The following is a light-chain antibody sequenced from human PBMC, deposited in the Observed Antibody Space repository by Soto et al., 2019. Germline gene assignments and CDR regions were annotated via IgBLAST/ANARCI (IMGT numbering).Light chain of an antibody. V-gene: IGKV3-20*01. CDR3: QQYGSSPLT. CDR1: QSVSSSY. CDR2: GAS. Sequence: EIVLTQSPGTLSVSPGERATLSCRASQSVSSSYLAWYQQKPGQAPRLLIYGASSRATGIPDRFSGSGSGTDFTLTISRLEPEDFVVYYCQQYGSSPLTFGGGTKVEIK. J-gene: IGKJ4*01.